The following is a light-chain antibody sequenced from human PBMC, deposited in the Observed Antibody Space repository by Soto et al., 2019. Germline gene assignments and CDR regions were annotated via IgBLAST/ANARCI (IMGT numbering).Light chain of an antibody. CDR3: SSSTSGSTLV. J-gene: IGLJ2*01. CDR1: SRDVGGYNY. CDR2: DVS. V-gene: IGLV2-14*03. Sequence: QSALTQPASVSGSPGQSITISCTGTSRDVGGYNYVSWYQHHPGKAPKLTIYDVSNRPSGVSNRFSGSKSGDTASLTISGLQAEDEADYYCSSSTSGSTLVFGGGTKLTVL.